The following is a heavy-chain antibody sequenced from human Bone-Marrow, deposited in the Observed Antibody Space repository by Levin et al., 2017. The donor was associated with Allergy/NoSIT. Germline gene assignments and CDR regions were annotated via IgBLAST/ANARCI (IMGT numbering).Heavy chain of an antibody. D-gene: IGHD3-3*01. Sequence: GGSLRLSCAASGFSVSNYSMNWVRQAPGKGLEWVSSIRTSGTYIYYADSVKGRFTLSRDNANNSLYLQMNNLRAEDTAVYYWARDFWRGYVNMDVWGQGTTVTVSS. V-gene: IGHV3-21*01. CDR1: GFSVSNYS. J-gene: IGHJ6*02. CDR2: IRTSGTYI. CDR3: ARDFWRGYVNMDV.